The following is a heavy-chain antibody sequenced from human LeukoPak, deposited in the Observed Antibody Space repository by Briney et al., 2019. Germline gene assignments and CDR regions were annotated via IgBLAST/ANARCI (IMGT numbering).Heavy chain of an antibody. CDR3: ARGLLGYCSGGSCPPYYMDV. Sequence: GESLKISCKGSGYSFTSYWIGWVRQMPGKGLEWMGISYPGDSDTRYSPSFQGQVTISADKSISTAYLQWSSLQASDTAMYYCARGLLGYCSGGSCPPYYMDVWGKGTTVTVSS. J-gene: IGHJ6*03. CDR2: SYPGDSDT. D-gene: IGHD2-15*01. CDR1: GYSFTSYW. V-gene: IGHV5-51*01.